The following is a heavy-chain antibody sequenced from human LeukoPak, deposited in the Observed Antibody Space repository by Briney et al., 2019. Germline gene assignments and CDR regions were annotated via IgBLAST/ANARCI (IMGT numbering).Heavy chain of an antibody. CDR3: ARDVRPDY. CDR2: IKQDGTEK. Sequence: PGGSLRLSCVASGFTFSSHWMSWVRQAPGEGLEWVANIKQDGTEKYYMDSVKGRFSISRDNAKNSLYLQMNALRAEDTAVYYCARDVRPDYWGQGTLVTVST. CDR1: GFTFSSHW. D-gene: IGHD6-6*01. J-gene: IGHJ4*02. V-gene: IGHV3-7*04.